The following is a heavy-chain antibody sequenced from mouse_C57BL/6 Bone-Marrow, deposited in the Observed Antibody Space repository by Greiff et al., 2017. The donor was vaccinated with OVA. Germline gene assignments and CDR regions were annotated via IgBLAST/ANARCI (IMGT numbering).Heavy chain of an antibody. V-gene: IGHV7-1*01. Sequence: EVQVVESGGGLVQSGRSLRLSCATSGFTFSDFYMEWVRQAPGKGLEWIAASRNKANDYTTEYSASVKGRFIVSRDTSQSILYLQMNALRAEDTAIYYCARGYYYGSSYNYAMDYGGQGTSVTVSP. CDR1: GFTFSDFY. D-gene: IGHD1-1*01. CDR3: ARGYYYGSSYNYAMDY. J-gene: IGHJ4*01. CDR2: SRNKANDYTT.